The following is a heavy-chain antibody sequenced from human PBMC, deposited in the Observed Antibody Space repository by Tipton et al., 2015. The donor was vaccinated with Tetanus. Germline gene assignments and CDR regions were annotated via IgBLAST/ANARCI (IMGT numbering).Heavy chain of an antibody. CDR3: ARGEYYEILTTGSYRNRYNGLDV. CDR1: GFTFSSYN. Sequence: SLRLSCAASGFTFSSYNMNWVRQAPGKGLEWVPHISGTGTTVDYADSVKGRFTISRDNSKDTVFLQMNSLRAEDMAVYYCARGEYYEILTTGSYRNRYNGLDVWGQGTTVTVSS. J-gene: IGHJ6*02. CDR2: ISGTGTTV. V-gene: IGHV3-48*01. D-gene: IGHD3-9*01.